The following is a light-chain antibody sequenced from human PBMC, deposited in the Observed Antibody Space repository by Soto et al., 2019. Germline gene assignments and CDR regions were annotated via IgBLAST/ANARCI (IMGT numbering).Light chain of an antibody. CDR1: QSINSE. J-gene: IGKJ2*01. V-gene: IGKV3-15*01. Sequence: EIVMTQSPATLSLSPGERAALSCRASQSINSELAWYQQKPGQPPRLLIYGASTRATGVPARFTGSESGSAFTLTISGLQSEDFAVYYCQQGHNWPLTFCQGTRLEI. CDR3: QQGHNWPLT. CDR2: GAS.